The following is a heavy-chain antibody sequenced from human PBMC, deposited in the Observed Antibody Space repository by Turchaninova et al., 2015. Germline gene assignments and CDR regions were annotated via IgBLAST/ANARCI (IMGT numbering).Heavy chain of an antibody. CDR3: ARLGYYDRSGLDY. J-gene: IGHJ4*02. V-gene: IGHV4-39*01. Sequence: QLQLQESGPGLVKPSETLSLTCSVSGYSISSSCHSWGWMWPPPGKGLEWIGGIYYSGITEYNPSLKSRVTISVDTSKNQFSLKLSSVTAADTAVYYCARLGYYDRSGLDYWGQGTLVTVSS. D-gene: IGHD3-22*01. CDR1: GYSISSSCHS. CDR2: IYYSGIT.